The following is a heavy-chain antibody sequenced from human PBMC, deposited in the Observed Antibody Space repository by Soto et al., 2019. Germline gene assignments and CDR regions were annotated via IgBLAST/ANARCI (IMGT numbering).Heavy chain of an antibody. CDR2: INGRGSPT. Sequence: EVQLLESGGGLVQPGGSLGLSCAASGFTFSIYAMSWVRQAPGKGPEWVSVINGRGSPTFYADSVKGRFTISRDNSKNTLYLQMNSLRAEDTALYYCAKHIEGAGNWYFDLWGRGTLVTVSS. D-gene: IGHD2-21*01. V-gene: IGHV3-23*01. J-gene: IGHJ2*01. CDR1: GFTFSIYA. CDR3: AKHIEGAGNWYFDL.